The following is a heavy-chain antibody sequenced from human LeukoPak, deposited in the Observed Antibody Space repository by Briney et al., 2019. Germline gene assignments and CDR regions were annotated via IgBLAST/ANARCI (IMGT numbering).Heavy chain of an antibody. CDR2: IYSGGGT. Sequence: PGGSLRLSCAASGFSVSDFYMSWVRLAPGKGLEWVSVIYSGGGTFHAESVKGRFTLSRDNSKNILYLQMNSLRAEDTAVYYCTRDPDGWGQGTLVTVSS. CDR1: GFSVSDFY. J-gene: IGHJ4*02. CDR3: TRDPDG. V-gene: IGHV3-66*01.